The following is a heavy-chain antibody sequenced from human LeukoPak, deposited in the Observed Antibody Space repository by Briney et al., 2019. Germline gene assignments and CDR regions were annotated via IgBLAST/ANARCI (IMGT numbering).Heavy chain of an antibody. J-gene: IGHJ4*02. CDR3: AARYCSSTGCLG. D-gene: IGHD2-2*01. V-gene: IGHV3-21*01. CDR2: ISSSSSYI. CDR1: GFTFSSYS. Sequence: GGSLRLSCAASGFTFSSYSMNWVRQAPGKGLEWVSSISSSSSYIYYADSVKGRFTISRDNAKNSLYLQMNSLRAEDTAVYYCAARYCSSTGCLGWGQGTLVTVSS.